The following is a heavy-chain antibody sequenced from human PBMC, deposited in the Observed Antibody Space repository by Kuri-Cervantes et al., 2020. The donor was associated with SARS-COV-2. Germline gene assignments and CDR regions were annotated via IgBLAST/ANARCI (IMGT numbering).Heavy chain of an antibody. CDR1: GFTFDDYA. D-gene: IGHD6-13*01. CDR2: ISWISGSI. J-gene: IGHJ5*02. V-gene: IGHV3-9*01. CDR3: AKDMYSSSWYHYTDANWFDP. Sequence: SLKISCAASGFTFDDYAMYWVRQAPGKGLEWVSGISWISGSIGYADSVKGRFTISRDNAKNSLYLQMNSLRAEDTALYYCAKDMYSSSWYHYTDANWFDPWGQGTLVTVSS.